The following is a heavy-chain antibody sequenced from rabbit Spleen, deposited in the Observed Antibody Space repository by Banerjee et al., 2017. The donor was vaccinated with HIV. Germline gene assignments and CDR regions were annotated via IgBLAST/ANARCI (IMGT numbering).Heavy chain of an antibody. J-gene: IGHJ6*01. Sequence: QQLEEYGGDLVKPGASLTLTCTASGVSFSFSSYMCWVRQAPGKGLEWIACIEVGSSDFTYFATWAKGRFTISKTSSTTVTLQVTRLTAADTATYFCARDTSSSFSSYGMDLWGQGTLVTVS. CDR3: ARDTSSSFSSYGMDL. D-gene: IGHD1-1*01. CDR1: GVSFSFSSY. CDR2: IEVGSSDFT. V-gene: IGHV1S40*01.